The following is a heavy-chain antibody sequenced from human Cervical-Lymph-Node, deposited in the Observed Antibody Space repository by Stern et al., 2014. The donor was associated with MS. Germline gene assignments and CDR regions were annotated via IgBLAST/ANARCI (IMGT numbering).Heavy chain of an antibody. D-gene: IGHD2-8*01. J-gene: IGHJ4*02. CDR2: ISADRGNT. V-gene: IGHV1-18*01. CDR3: ARDKMHAFDY. Sequence: VQLVESGTEVKKPGASVLVSCKASGYTFTTYGIPWVRQAPGQGLEWMGWISADRGNTKYAKKFQDRVTMTRDTTTGTAYMEVRSLRSEDTAVYYCARDKMHAFDYWGQGTQVTVPS. CDR1: GYTFTTYG.